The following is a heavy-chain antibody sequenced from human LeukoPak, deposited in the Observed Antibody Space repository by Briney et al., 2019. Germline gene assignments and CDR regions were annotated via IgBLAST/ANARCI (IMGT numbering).Heavy chain of an antibody. V-gene: IGHV4-30-2*01. Sequence: SETLSLTCAVSGGSISSGGYSWSWIRQPPGKGLEWIGYIYHSGSTNYNPSLKSRVTISVDTSKNQFSLKLSSVTAADTAVYYCARSHPRQLVGGRGKYYFDYWGQGTLVTVSS. CDR2: IYHSGST. CDR1: GGSISSGGYS. J-gene: IGHJ4*02. D-gene: IGHD6-13*01. CDR3: ARSHPRQLVGGRGKYYFDY.